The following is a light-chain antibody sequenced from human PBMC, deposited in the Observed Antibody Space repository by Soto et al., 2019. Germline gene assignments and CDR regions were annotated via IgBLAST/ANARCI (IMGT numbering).Light chain of an antibody. Sequence: EIVMTQSPATLSVSPGERATLSCRASQSVGGNLAWYQQKPGQGPRLLIYGASTRATGIPARFSGSGSGTGFTLTISSLQSEDFAVYYCQQYNKWPFTFGPGTKVDIK. V-gene: IGKV3-15*01. J-gene: IGKJ3*01. CDR1: QSVGGN. CDR3: QQYNKWPFT. CDR2: GAS.